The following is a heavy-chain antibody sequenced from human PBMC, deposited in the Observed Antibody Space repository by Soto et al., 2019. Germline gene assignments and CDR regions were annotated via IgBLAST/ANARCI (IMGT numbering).Heavy chain of an antibody. CDR1: GYSFTSYG. J-gene: IGHJ4*02. D-gene: IGHD3-10*01. CDR3: AREGRGYYGSGSSPPYDY. CDR2: ISAYNGNT. V-gene: IGHV1-18*01. Sequence: QVQLVQSGAEVRKPGASVKVSCKASGYSFTSYGISWVRQAPGQGLEWMGWISAYNGNTNYAQKLQGRVTMTTDTATSTAYVELRGLRSDDTAVYYCAREGRGYYGSGSSPPYDYWGQGTLVTVSS.